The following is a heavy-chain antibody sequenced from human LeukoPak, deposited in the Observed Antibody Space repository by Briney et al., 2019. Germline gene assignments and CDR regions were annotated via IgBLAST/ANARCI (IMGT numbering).Heavy chain of an antibody. D-gene: IGHD3-10*01. CDR2: IYYSGST. V-gene: IGHV4-59*01. J-gene: IGHJ5*02. Sequence: SETLSLTCTVSGGSISSYYWSWIRQPPGKGLEWIGYIYYSGSTNYNPSLKSRVTISVDTSKNQFSLKLSSVTAADTAVYYCARGYGSGSLGHWFDPWGQGTLVTVSS. CDR1: GGSISSYY. CDR3: ARGYGSGSLGHWFDP.